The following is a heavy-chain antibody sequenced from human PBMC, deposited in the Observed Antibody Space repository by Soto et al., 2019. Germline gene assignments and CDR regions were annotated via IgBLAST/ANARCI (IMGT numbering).Heavy chain of an antibody. V-gene: IGHV4-30-4*01. CDR2: IYYSGST. J-gene: IGHJ6*02. CDR3: ARDRLLHPSFDTIFAPPGGGMDV. CDR1: GGSISSGDYY. D-gene: IGHD3-3*01. Sequence: QVQLQESGPGLVKPSQTLSLTCTVSGGSISSGDYYWSWIRQPPGKGLEWIGYIYYSGSTYYNPSLKSRVTISVDTSKNQFSLKLSSVTAADTAVYYCARDRLLHPSFDTIFAPPGGGMDVWGQGTTVTVSS.